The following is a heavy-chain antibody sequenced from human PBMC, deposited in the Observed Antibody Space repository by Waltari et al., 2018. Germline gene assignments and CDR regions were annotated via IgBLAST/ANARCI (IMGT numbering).Heavy chain of an antibody. D-gene: IGHD3-10*01. CDR2: LDPEDGET. Sequence: QVQLVQSGAEVKKPGASVKVSCKVSGYTLTELSIHWVRQAPGQGLEWMGGLDPEDGETIDEQKFQGRVTMTEETSTDTDARKLSSVTAADTAVYYCASGFGSGEYFSAFDIWGQGTMVTVSS. V-gene: IGHV1-24*01. J-gene: IGHJ3*02. CDR1: GYTLTELS. CDR3: ASGFGSGEYFSAFDI.